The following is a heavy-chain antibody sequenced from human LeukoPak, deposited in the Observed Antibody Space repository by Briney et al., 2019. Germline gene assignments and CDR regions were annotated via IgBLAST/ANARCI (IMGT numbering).Heavy chain of an antibody. CDR2: ISYDGSNK. D-gene: IGHD1-14*01. V-gene: IGHV3-30*14. CDR1: GFTFSSYA. Sequence: PGGSLRLSCAASGFTFSSYAMHWVRQAPGKGLEWVAVISYDGSNKYYADSVKGRFTISRDNSKNTLYLQMNSLRAEDTAVYYCARAEARPYYFDYWGQGTLVTVSS. CDR3: ARAEARPYYFDY. J-gene: IGHJ4*02.